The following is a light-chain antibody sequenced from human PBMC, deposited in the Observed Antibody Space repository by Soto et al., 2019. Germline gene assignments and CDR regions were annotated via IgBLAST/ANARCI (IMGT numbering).Light chain of an antibody. Sequence: DIVMHQTPLSLSVTLGQLASISCTSSQGLLHSDGKTFLYWYLQKTCQPTHLLIYEGSKRLSGVPDRLSGSGSGTDFTLNISRVETEDVGVYYCMQSRQLPQTFGQGNKLEIK. J-gene: IGKJ2*01. CDR3: MQSRQLPQT. V-gene: IGKV2D-29*01. CDR1: QGLLHSDGKTF. CDR2: EGS.